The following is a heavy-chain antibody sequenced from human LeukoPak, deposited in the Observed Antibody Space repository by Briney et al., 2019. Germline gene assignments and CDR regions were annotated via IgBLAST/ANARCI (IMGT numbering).Heavy chain of an antibody. D-gene: IGHD5-12*01. CDR1: GYTFTGYY. J-gene: IGHJ4*02. Sequence: GASVKVSCKASGYTFTGYYMHWVRQAPGQGLEWMGWINPNSGDTNYAQNFQGGVTMTRDTSIRTAYLELSGLRSDDTAVYYCAKNPYEYYFDYWGQGTLVTVSS. CDR3: AKNPYEYYFDY. CDR2: INPNSGDT. V-gene: IGHV1-2*02.